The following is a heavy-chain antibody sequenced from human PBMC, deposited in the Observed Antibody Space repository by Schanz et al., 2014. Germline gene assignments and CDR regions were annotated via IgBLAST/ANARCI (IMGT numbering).Heavy chain of an antibody. V-gene: IGHV3-66*01. CDR2: IYSGGTT. Sequence: EVQLVESGGGLVQPGGSLRLSCAASGFTVSSNYMSWVRQAPGKGLEWVSFIYSGGTTYYADSVKGRFTISRDNSKNTLYLQMHSPSAEDTAVYFCARVTTSPYSGSYYFDYWGQGTLVTVSS. CDR1: GFTVSSNY. J-gene: IGHJ4*02. CDR3: ARVTTSPYSGSYYFDY. D-gene: IGHD1-26*01.